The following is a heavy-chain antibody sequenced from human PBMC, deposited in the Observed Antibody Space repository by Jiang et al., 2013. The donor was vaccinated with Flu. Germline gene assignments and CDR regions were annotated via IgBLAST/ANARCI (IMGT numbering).Heavy chain of an antibody. J-gene: IGHJ4*02. CDR1: GGSISSGDYY. CDR2: IYYSGST. V-gene: IGHV4-30-4*08. Sequence: GLVKPSQTLSLTCTVSGGSISSGDYYWSWIRQPPGKGLEWIGYIYYSGSTYYNPSLKSRVTISVDTSKNQFSLKLSSVTAADTAVYYCAREGSGSGSYVAYWGQGTLVTVSS. CDR3: AREGSGSGSYVAY. D-gene: IGHD3-10*01.